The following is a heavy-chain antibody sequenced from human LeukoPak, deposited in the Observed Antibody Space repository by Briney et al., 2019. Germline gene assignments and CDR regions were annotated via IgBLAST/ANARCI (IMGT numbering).Heavy chain of an antibody. D-gene: IGHD5-18*01. J-gene: IGHJ6*02. CDR3: ARDAVDTANAV. CDR1: GFTFTTYW. CDR2: INSDGSIT. V-gene: IGHV3-74*01. Sequence: GGSLRLSCAASGFTFTTYWMYWVRQAPGKGLVWVSHINSDGSITSYADSVKGRFTISRDNAKNTLYLQMNSLRAEDTAVYYCARDAVDTANAVWGQGTTVTVSS.